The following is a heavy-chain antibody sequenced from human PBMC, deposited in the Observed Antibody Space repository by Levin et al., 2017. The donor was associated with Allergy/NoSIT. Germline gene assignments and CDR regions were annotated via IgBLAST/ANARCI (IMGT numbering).Heavy chain of an antibody. CDR3: PKGDGFAFRSGSGKNCFDA. J-gene: IGHJ5*02. Sequence: GGSLRLSCAASEFSFSKYAMTWVRQAPGMGLEWVSGISGGGGSTYYADSVKGRFTISRDNSTNTLYLQTNSLRAEDPATSFFPKGDGFAFRSGSGKNCFDARGQGTLVTVSS. V-gene: IGHV3-23*01. CDR1: EFSFSKYA. CDR2: ISGGGGST. D-gene: IGHD3-3*01.